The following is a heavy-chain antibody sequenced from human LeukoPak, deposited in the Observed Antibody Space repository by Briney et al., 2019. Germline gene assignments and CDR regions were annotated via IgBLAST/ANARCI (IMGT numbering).Heavy chain of an antibody. J-gene: IGHJ4*02. CDR2: ISYDGSEK. Sequence: GGSLRLSCAASGLTLSTYWMNWVRQAPGKGLVWVAVISYDGSEKQYADSVKGRFTVSRDNSKNTLYLQMNSLRAEDTAVYYCANLRSLVWGQGTLVTVSS. CDR3: ANLRSLV. CDR1: GLTLSTYW. V-gene: IGHV3-30*18.